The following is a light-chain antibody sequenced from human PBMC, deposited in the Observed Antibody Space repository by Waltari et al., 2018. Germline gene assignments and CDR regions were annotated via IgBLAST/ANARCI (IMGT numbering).Light chain of an antibody. CDR2: KAS. J-gene: IGKJ1*01. CDR1: QSINSW. Sequence: DIQMTQSPSTLSASVGDRVTITCRASQSINSWLAWYQHKPGEAPKLLIYKASSLESGVPSRFSGSGSGTEFTLTISSLQPDDFASYYCHQYKTYAWTFGQG. CDR3: HQYKTYAWT. V-gene: IGKV1-5*03.